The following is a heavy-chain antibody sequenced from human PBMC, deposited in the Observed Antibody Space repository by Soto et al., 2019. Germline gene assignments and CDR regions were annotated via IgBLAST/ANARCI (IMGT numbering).Heavy chain of an antibody. CDR2: INAYNGDT. Sequence: QVQLVQSGAEVKKPGASVKVSCKASGYTFTSYGFSWVRQAPGQGLEWMGWINAYNGDTNYAKNLQGRVTMTTDTSTHTAYMELRSLRSDDTAVYYCARMGDVPYYYYGMDVWGQGTTVTVS. V-gene: IGHV1-18*01. D-gene: IGHD3-16*01. CDR3: ARMGDVPYYYYGMDV. J-gene: IGHJ6*02. CDR1: GYTFTSYG.